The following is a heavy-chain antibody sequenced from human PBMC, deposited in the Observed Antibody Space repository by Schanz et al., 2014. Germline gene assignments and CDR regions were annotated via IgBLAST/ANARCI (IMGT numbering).Heavy chain of an antibody. CDR1: GFTFSTHA. J-gene: IGHJ3*02. V-gene: IGHV3-30*18. D-gene: IGHD3-10*01. CDR3: AKGRFGELSAFDI. Sequence: VQLVESGGGVVQPGRSLRLSCAASGFTFSTHAMHWVRQAPGKGLEWVALVSSDGNNDYYTDSVKGRFTISRDNAENTLFLQMNSLRAEDTAVYYCAKGRFGELSAFDIWGQGTMVTVSS. CDR2: VSSDGNND.